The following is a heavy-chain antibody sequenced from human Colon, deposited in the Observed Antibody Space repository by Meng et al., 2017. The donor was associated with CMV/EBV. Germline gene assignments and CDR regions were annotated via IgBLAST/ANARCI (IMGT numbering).Heavy chain of an antibody. CDR2: INPRSGDT. J-gene: IGHJ5*01. Sequence: SGSSFIGPYIYWVRQAPGQGLEWMGGINPRSGDTNYAQKFQGRVTMTRDTSISIAYMELSSLRGDDTAVYYCARLSTVENWYDSWGQGTLVTVSS. D-gene: IGHD4-23*01. CDR3: ARLSTVENWYDS. CDR1: GSSFIGPY. V-gene: IGHV1-2*02.